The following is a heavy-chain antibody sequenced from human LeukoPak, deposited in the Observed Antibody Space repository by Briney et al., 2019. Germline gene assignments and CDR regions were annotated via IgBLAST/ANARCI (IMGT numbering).Heavy chain of an antibody. J-gene: IGHJ4*02. CDR2: AFSDGRT. V-gene: IGHV3-53*01. Sequence: GGSLRLSCAASGSTFSTYDMNWVRQAPGKGLEWVSIAFSDGRTFYADSVKGRFTISRDSSKNTVFLQMNSLRAEDTAVYYCARGDFDYWGQGTLVTVSS. CDR3: ARGDFDY. CDR1: GSTFSTYD.